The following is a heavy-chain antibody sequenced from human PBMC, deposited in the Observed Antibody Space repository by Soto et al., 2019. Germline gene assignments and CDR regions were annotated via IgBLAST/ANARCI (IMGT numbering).Heavy chain of an antibody. J-gene: IGHJ2*01. Sequence: QLQLQESGSGLVKPSQTLSLTCAVSGGSISSGGYSWSWIRQPPGKGLAWIGYIYHSGSTYYNLSLKSRLTLSVDRSDTRFSLKLSSVTVADTAVYNCAIVPGLWGRGTLVTVSS. D-gene: IGHD2-2*01. CDR3: AIVPGL. CDR2: IYHSGST. CDR1: GGSISSGGYS. V-gene: IGHV4-30-2*01.